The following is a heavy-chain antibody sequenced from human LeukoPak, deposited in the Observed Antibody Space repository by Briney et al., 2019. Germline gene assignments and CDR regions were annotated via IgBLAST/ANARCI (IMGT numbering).Heavy chain of an antibody. V-gene: IGHV3-7*01. D-gene: IGHD3-22*01. CDR3: ARKFYYDSSGHDFGH. Sequence: GGSLRFSCAASGFSFSSYWMSWVRQAPGKGLEWVANIKEDGNEKYYGGSVKGRFTISRDNAKNSLYLQMNSMRAEDTAMYYCARKFYYDSSGHDFGHWGQGTLVTVSS. CDR1: GFSFSSYW. J-gene: IGHJ4*02. CDR2: IKEDGNEK.